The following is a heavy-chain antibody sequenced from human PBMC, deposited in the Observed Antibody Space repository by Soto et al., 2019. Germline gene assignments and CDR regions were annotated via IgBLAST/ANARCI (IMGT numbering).Heavy chain of an antibody. J-gene: IGHJ6*02. CDR2: INPNGGVT. V-gene: IGHV1-2*04. Sequence: ASVKVSCKASGYSFTGYYMHWVRQAPGQGLEWMGWINPNGGVTNYAQKFQGWVTMTRDTSISTAYMELSRLKSDDTAVYYCARDLASNSYGMAVWGQGTTVTVSS. CDR3: ARDLASNSYGMAV. D-gene: IGHD3-3*02. CDR1: GYSFTGYY.